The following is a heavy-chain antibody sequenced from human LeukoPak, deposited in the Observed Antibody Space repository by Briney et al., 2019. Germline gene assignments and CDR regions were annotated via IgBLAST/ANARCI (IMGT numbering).Heavy chain of an antibody. D-gene: IGHD3-10*01. CDR3: ARLYYGSGAYYYMDV. CDR2: ISSNGGST. CDR1: GGTFSSYA. V-gene: IGHV3-64*01. J-gene: IGHJ6*03. Sequence: SCKASGGTFSSYAMHWVRQAPGKGLEYVSAISSNGGSTYYANSVKGRFTISRDNSKNTLYLQMGSLRAEDMAVYYCARLYYGSGAYYYMDVWGKGTTVTVSS.